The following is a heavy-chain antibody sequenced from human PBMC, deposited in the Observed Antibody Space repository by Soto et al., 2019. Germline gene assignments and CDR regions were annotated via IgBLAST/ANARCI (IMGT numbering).Heavy chain of an antibody. J-gene: IGHJ4*02. CDR3: AKGGADGQYYFDY. V-gene: IGHV3-23*01. Sequence: EVQLLESGGGLVQPGGSLRLSCAASGFTFRSYAMSWVRQAPGKGLEWVSAISGSGGSTYYADSVRGRFTISRDNSKNTLYLQMNSLRAEYTAVYYCAKGGADGQYYFDYWGQGNMVTVAS. CDR1: GFTFRSYA. CDR2: ISGSGGST. D-gene: IGHD1-26*01.